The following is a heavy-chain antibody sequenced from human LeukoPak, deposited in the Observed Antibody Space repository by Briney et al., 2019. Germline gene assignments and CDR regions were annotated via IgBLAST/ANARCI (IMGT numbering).Heavy chain of an antibody. J-gene: IGHJ5*02. CDR2: IYSGGST. Sequence: GGSLRLSCAASGFTVSSNYMSWVRQAPGKGLEWVSVIYSGGSTYYADSVTGRFTISRDNSKNTLYLQMNSLRAEDTAVYYCARQYYDFWSGYRKGWFDPWGQGTLVTVSS. D-gene: IGHD3-3*01. CDR1: GFTVSSNY. CDR3: ARQYYDFWSGYRKGWFDP. V-gene: IGHV3-66*02.